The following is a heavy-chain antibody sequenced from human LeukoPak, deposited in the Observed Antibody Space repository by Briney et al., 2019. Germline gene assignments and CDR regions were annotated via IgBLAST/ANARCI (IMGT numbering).Heavy chain of an antibody. CDR2: IYYSGST. Sequence: SETLSLTCTVSDGSISSYYWTWIRQPPGKGLEWIGNIYYSGSTNSNPPLKSRVTISVDTSKNQFSLKLSSVTAADTAVYYCARSEYSYGADAFDIWGQGTMVTVSS. CDR1: DGSISSYY. V-gene: IGHV4-59*01. J-gene: IGHJ3*02. D-gene: IGHD5-18*01. CDR3: ARSEYSYGADAFDI.